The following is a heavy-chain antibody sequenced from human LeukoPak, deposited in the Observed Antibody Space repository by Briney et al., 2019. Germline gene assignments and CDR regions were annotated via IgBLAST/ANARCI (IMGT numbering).Heavy chain of an antibody. J-gene: IGHJ5*02. D-gene: IGHD2-15*01. CDR1: GYTFTSYG. CDR2: ISAYNGNT. V-gene: IGHV1-18*01. CDR3: ARDCSGGSCYGPEGWFDP. Sequence: ASVKVSCKASGYTFTSYGISWVRQAPGQGLEWMGWISAYNGNTNYAQKLQGRVTMTTDTSTSTAYMELRSQRSDDTAVYYCARDCSGGSCYGPEGWFDPWGQGTLVTVSS.